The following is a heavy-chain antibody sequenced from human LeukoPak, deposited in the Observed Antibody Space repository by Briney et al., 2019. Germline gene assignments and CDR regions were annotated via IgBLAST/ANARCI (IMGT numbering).Heavy chain of an antibody. CDR2: IKNDGSST. D-gene: IGHD3-3*01. Sequence: QPGGSLRLSCAASGFTFSDSWMHWVRQAPGKGLVRVSRIKNDGSSTTYADSVKGRFTISRDNAKNTLYLQMNSLRVEDTAVYYYARARYYDFWSGYAVNDAFDIWGQGTMVTVSS. CDR3: ARARYYDFWSGYAVNDAFDI. CDR1: GFTFSDSW. J-gene: IGHJ3*02. V-gene: IGHV3-74*01.